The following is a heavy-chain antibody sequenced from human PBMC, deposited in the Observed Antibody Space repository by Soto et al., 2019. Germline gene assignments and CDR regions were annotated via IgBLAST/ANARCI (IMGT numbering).Heavy chain of an antibody. CDR3: AKDLKITFGGVPILFDY. J-gene: IGHJ4*02. Sequence: HPGGSLRLSCAASGFTFSSYAMSWVRQAPGKGLEWVSAISGGGGSTYYADSVKGRFTISRDNSKNTLYLQMNSLRAEDTAVYYCAKDLKITFGGVPILFDYWGQGTLVTVSS. CDR1: GFTFSSYA. V-gene: IGHV3-23*01. CDR2: ISGGGGST. D-gene: IGHD3-16*01.